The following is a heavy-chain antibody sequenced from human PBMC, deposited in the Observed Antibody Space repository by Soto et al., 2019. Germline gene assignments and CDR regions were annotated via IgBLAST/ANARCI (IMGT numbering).Heavy chain of an antibody. V-gene: IGHV3-30*03. CDR1: GFTFSNYA. J-gene: IGHJ4*02. CDR3: ARANYYDSSGYYYLNY. Sequence: GGSLRLSCAASGFTFSNYAMHWVRQAPGKGLEWLAIISYDGDNEYYADSVRGRFTISRDNAKNSLYLQMNSLRAEDTAVYYCARANYYDSSGYYYLNYWGQGTLVTVSS. CDR2: ISYDGDNE. D-gene: IGHD3-22*01.